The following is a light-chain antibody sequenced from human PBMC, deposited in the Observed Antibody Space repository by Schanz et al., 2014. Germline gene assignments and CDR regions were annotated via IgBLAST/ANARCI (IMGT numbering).Light chain of an antibody. CDR3: SSYGGNLGV. J-gene: IGLJ1*01. V-gene: IGLV2-8*01. CDR1: SSDVGGYNY. Sequence: QSALTQPPSASGSPGQSVTISCTGTSSDVGGYNYVSWYQQHPGKAPKLMIFDVNQRPSGVPDRFSGSKSGNTASLTVSGLQAEDEADYYCSSYGGNLGVFGTGTKLTV. CDR2: DVN.